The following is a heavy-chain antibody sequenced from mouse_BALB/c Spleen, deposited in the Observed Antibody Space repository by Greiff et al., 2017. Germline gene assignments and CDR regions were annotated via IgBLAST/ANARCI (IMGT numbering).Heavy chain of an antibody. CDR2: INPGSGGT. Sequence: QVQLQQSGAELVRPGTSVKVSCKASGYAFTNYLIEWVKQRPGQGLEWIGVINPGSGGTNYNEKFKGKATLTADKSSSTAYMQLSSLTSDDSAVYFCARRDYGSSPFAYWGQGTLVTVSA. CDR1: GYAFTNYL. J-gene: IGHJ3*01. D-gene: IGHD1-1*01. V-gene: IGHV1-54*01. CDR3: ARRDYGSSPFAY.